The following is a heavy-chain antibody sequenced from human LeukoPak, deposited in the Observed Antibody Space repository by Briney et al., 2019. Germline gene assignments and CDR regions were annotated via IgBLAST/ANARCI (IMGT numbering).Heavy chain of an antibody. CDR2: INHSGGT. D-gene: IGHD3-22*01. V-gene: IGHV4-34*01. CDR1: GGSFSGYY. J-gene: IGHJ6*03. CDR3: ARGPKLTHYYDSSGYWVPYYYMDV. Sequence: PSETLSLTCAVYGGSFSGYYWSWIRQPPGKGLEWIGEINHSGGTNYNPSLKSRVTISVDTSKNQFSLKLSSVTAADTAVYYCARGPKLTHYYDSSGYWVPYYYMDVWGKGTTVTVSS.